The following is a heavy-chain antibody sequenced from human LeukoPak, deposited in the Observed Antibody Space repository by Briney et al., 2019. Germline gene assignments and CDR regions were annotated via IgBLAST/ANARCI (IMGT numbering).Heavy chain of an antibody. V-gene: IGHV1-18*01. Sequence: ASVKVSCKASGYTFTSYGISWVRQAPGQGLEWMGWISAYNGNTNYAQNLQGRVTMTTDTSTSTAYMELRSLRSDDTAVYHCAGGTGAYTTLPLDYWGQGTLVTVSS. J-gene: IGHJ4*02. CDR3: AGGTGAYTTLPLDY. CDR2: ISAYNGNT. D-gene: IGHD1-14*01. CDR1: GYTFTSYG.